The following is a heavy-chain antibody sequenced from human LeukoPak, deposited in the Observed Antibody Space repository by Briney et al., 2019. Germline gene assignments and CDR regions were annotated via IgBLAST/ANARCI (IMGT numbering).Heavy chain of an antibody. Sequence: PSETLSLTCTVSGGSIGLYHWTRIRQPPGKGLEWIGYVYYNGSTKYNLSLKSRVTISIDTPKNQFSLKLSSLTAADSAVYYCARDRAAGSDWLDPWGQGTLVTVSS. J-gene: IGHJ5*02. CDR2: VYYNGST. V-gene: IGHV4-59*01. D-gene: IGHD3-10*01. CDR3: ARDRAAGSDWLDP. CDR1: GGSIGLYH.